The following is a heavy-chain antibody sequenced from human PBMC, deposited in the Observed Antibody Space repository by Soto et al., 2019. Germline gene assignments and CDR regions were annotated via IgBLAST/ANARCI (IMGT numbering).Heavy chain of an antibody. V-gene: IGHV3-30-3*01. CDR1: GFTFSSYA. CDR2: ISYDGSNK. Sequence: GGSLRLSCAASGFTFSSYAMHWVRQAPGKGLEWVAVISYDGSNKYYADSVKGRFTISRDNSKNTLYLQMNSLRAEDTAVYYCARERAIVGAFDYWGQGTLVTVSS. D-gene: IGHD1-26*01. CDR3: ARERAIVGAFDY. J-gene: IGHJ4*02.